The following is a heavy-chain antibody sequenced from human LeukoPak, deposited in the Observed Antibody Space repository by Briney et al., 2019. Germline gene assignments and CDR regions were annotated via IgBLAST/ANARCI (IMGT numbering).Heavy chain of an antibody. CDR2: IDPNTGGT. Sequence: ASVKVSCKASGYTFTTFGINWVRQAPGQGLEWMGRIDPNTGGTKSAKNFQGRVTMTRDTSISTAYMALSGLRSDDTAVYYCASLYDIVGTTVDYWGQGTLVTVSS. J-gene: IGHJ4*02. V-gene: IGHV1-2*06. D-gene: IGHD1-14*01. CDR1: GYTFTTFG. CDR3: ASLYDIVGTTVDY.